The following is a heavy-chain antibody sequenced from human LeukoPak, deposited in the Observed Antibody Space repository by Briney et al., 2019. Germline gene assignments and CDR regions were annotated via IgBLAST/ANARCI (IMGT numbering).Heavy chain of an antibody. CDR2: IYSGFTT. CDR1: GFTVSNNY. D-gene: IGHD4-17*01. CDR3: AKDMLVTTLDY. Sequence: GGSLRLSCAASGFTVSNNYMSWVRHIPGKGLEWVSVIYSGFTTYYADSVKGRFTISRDNSKNTLYLQMNSLRAEDTAVYYCAKDMLVTTLDYWGQGTLVTVSS. V-gene: IGHV3-53*05. J-gene: IGHJ4*02.